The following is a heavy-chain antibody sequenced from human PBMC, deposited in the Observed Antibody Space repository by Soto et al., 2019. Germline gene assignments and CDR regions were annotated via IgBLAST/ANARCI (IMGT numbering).Heavy chain of an antibody. CDR1: GFTFGTYG. V-gene: IGHV3-30*18. Sequence: QVQLVESGGGVVQPGTSLRLSCAASGFTFGTYGIYWVRQAPGKGLEWVAGISFDGSIQYYADSVKGRFTVSRDNSKNTVDLRKISVRTEDTAVYYCAKDRRGSGSYLFDPWGQGTLVTVTS. D-gene: IGHD3-10*01. CDR2: ISFDGSIQ. J-gene: IGHJ5*02. CDR3: AKDRRGSGSYLFDP.